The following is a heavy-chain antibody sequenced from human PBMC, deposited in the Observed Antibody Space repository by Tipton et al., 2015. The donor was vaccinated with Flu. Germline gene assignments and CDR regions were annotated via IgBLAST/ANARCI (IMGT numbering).Heavy chain of an antibody. D-gene: IGHD1-14*01. Sequence: SLRLSCAASGFTVSSNYMSWVRQAPGKGLEWVSVIYSGGSTYYADSVKGRFTISRDTSKNTLYLQMNSLRAEDTAVSYWASGLPEIYYFDCWAQGTLVPVTS. CDR2: IYSGGST. CDR3: ASGLPEIYYFDC. CDR1: GFTVSSNY. V-gene: IGHV3-66*01. J-gene: IGHJ4*02.